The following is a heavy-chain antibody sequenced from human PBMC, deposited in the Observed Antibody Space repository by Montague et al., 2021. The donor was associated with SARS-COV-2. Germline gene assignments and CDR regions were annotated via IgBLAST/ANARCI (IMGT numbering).Heavy chain of an antibody. V-gene: IGHV3-23*01. CDR3: AKSLQVGATTPFDY. CDR1: GFTFDDYG. CDR2: ISSSGFAT. Sequence: SLRLSCAASGFTFDDYGMSWVRQAPGKGLEWVSSISSSGFATYYADSVKGRFTFSRDTSKNTVTLQMNSLRAEDTAIYYCAKSLQVGATTPFDYWGQGILVTVSS. J-gene: IGHJ4*02. D-gene: IGHD1-26*01.